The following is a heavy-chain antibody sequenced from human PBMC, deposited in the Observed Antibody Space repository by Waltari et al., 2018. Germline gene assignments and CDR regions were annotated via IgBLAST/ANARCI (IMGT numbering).Heavy chain of an antibody. CDR3: ARGRGSSNWFDP. CDR1: GYTFTGYY. Sequence: QVQLVQSGAEVKKPGASVKVSCKASGYTFTGYYIHWVRQAPGQGLGWMGWSNPNNGGTNEAQKFQGRGTMTRDTSIRTAHMELSSMRSDDTAVYYCARGRGSSNWFDPWGQETLVTVSS. D-gene: IGHD1-26*01. J-gene: IGHJ5*02. V-gene: IGHV1-2*02. CDR2: SNPNNGGT.